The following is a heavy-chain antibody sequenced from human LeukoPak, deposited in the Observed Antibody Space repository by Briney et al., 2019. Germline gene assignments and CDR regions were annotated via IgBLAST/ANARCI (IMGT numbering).Heavy chain of an antibody. CDR3: ARVDYYGSGSYYKGGWFDP. Sequence: GASVKVSCKASGGTFSSYAISWVRQAPGQGLEWMGGIIPIFGTANYAQKFQGRVTITTDESTSTAYMELSSLRSEDTAVYYCARVDYYGSGSYYKGGWFDPWGQGTLVTVSS. CDR1: GGTFSSYA. D-gene: IGHD3-10*01. CDR2: IIPIFGTA. J-gene: IGHJ5*02. V-gene: IGHV1-69*05.